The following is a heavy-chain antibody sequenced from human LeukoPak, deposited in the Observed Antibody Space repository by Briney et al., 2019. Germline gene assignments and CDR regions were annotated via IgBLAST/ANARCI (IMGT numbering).Heavy chain of an antibody. V-gene: IGHV4-59*11. J-gene: IGHJ4*02. D-gene: IGHD6-13*01. CDR2: IYYSGST. CDR1: GGSISSHY. Sequence: SETLSLTCTVSGGSISSHYWSWIRQPPGKGLEWIGYIYYSGSTNYNPSLKSRVTISVDTSKNQFFLKLSSVTAADTAVYYCARDTPGSREGIDYWGQGTLVTVSS. CDR3: ARDTPGSREGIDY.